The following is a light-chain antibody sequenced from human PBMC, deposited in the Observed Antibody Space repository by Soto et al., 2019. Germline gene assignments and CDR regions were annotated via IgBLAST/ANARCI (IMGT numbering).Light chain of an antibody. CDR1: QTVSSNY. CDR3: EYYGNTII. J-gene: IGKJ4*01. Sequence: FTQSADTLSLSPGERATLSCRASQTVSSNYLAWCQQRPGQAPRLLIYDASNRATGIPARFSGSGSGTNFTLTFSRLAPEDTAVYYYEYYGNTIIFGGGTKVDIK. CDR2: DAS. V-gene: IGKV3-20*01.